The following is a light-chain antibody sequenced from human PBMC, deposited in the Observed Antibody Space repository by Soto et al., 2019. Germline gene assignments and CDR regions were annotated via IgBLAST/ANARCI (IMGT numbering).Light chain of an antibody. CDR1: QSVSNW. V-gene: IGKV1-5*01. J-gene: IGKJ1*01. CDR2: DVS. CDR3: QQYDSYSWT. Sequence: DIQMTQSPSTLSASVGERVTITCRASQSVSNWLAWYQQKPGKAPNLLIYDVSSLESGVPSRFSGSGSGTEFILTISSLQPDDFATYYDQQYDSYSWTFGQGTKVEMK.